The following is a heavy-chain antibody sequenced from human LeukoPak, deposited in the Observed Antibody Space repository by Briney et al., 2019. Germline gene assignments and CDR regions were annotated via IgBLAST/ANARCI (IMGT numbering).Heavy chain of an antibody. D-gene: IGHD3-22*01. CDR2: ISSSSSYI. CDR3: ARGWDSSGQASDFDY. CDR1: GFTFSSYS. V-gene: IGHV3-21*01. Sequence: AGGSLRLSCAASGFTFSSYSMNWVRQAPGKGLEWVSSISSSSSYIYYADSVKGRFTISRDNAKNSLYLQMNSLRAEDTAVYYCARGWDSSGQASDFDYWGQGTLVTVSS. J-gene: IGHJ4*02.